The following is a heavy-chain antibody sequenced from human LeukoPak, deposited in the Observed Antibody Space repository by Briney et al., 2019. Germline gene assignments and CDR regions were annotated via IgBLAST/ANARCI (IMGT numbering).Heavy chain of an antibody. CDR3: ARHGVTESSSFDY. CDR2: IYYSGST. Sequence: SETLSLTCTVSGGSLSSYYWSWIRQPPGKGLEWIGYIYYSGSTNYNPSLKSRVTISVDTSKNQFSLKLSSVTAADTAVYYCARHGVTESSSFDYWGQGTLVTVSS. D-gene: IGHD6-13*01. CDR1: GGSLSSYY. J-gene: IGHJ4*02. V-gene: IGHV4-59*08.